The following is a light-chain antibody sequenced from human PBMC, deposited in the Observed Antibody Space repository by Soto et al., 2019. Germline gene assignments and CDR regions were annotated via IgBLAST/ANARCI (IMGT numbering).Light chain of an antibody. J-gene: IGLJ2*01. CDR3: SSYTTTSTVL. V-gene: IGLV2-14*01. CDR1: STHVGAYNF. CDR2: DVN. Sequence: QSALTQPASVSGSPGQSITISCTGTSTHVGAYNFVSWYQQYPGKAPKLMIYDVNYRPPGISYRFSGSKSGNTASLIISGLQTEDEADYYCSSYTTTSTVLFGGGTKLTVL.